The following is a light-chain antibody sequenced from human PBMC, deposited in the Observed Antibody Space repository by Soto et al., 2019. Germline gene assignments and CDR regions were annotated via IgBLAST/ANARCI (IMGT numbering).Light chain of an antibody. J-gene: IGLJ1*01. CDR3: SSYTDRNTLV. CDR1: RSDIGGYNS. CDR2: DVS. V-gene: IGLV2-8*01. Sequence: QSALTQSPSASGSPGQSVTISCTGTRSDIGGYNSVSWYQQHPGKAPKVMIYDVSKRPSGVPDRFSGSKSGNTASLTVSALQAEDEADYFCSSYTDRNTLVFGTGTKLTVL.